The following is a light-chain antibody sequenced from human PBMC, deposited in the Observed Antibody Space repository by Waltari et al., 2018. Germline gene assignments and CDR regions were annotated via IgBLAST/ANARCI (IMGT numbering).Light chain of an antibody. CDR2: LGS. Sequence: DIVMTQSPVSLPVTPGEPASIACRSSQSLRHSNGYNYLYWYLQKPGQSPELLIYLGSNRASGVPDRFSGSGSGTEFTLTISRVETDDVGIYYCMQALETPGTFGGGTRVEIK. CDR3: MQALETPGT. CDR1: QSLRHSNGYNY. V-gene: IGKV2-28*01. J-gene: IGKJ4*01.